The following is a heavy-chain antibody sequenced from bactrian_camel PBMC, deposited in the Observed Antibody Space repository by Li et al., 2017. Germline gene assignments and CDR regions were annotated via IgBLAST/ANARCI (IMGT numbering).Heavy chain of an antibody. Sequence: HVQLVESGGGSVQAGGSLRLSCAASGYTGSLACMAWFRQGPGKEREGVASIDKDTSTSYLESVKGRFTISRDNAKNTLYLQTNSLKPEDTALYHCATEGGFSYAGLDFGYWGQGTQVTVS. CDR2: IDKDTST. CDR1: GYTGSLAC. D-gene: IGHD3*01. J-gene: IGHJ6*01. V-gene: IGHV3S53*01. CDR3: ATEGGFSYAGLDFGY.